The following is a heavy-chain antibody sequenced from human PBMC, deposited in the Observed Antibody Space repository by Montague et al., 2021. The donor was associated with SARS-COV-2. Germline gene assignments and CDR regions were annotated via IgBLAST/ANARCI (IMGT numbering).Heavy chain of an antibody. J-gene: IGHJ4*02. Sequence: SLRLSCAASGFTFSSYAMSWVRQTPGKGLEWVSVIYSGGSSTYYADSVKGRFTISRDNSKNTLYLQMNSPRAEDTAVYYCAKDPYYDFWSGYYFDYWGQGTLVTVSS. CDR3: AKDPYYDFWSGYYFDY. CDR1: GFTFSSYA. CDR2: IYSGGSST. V-gene: IGHV3-23*03. D-gene: IGHD3-3*01.